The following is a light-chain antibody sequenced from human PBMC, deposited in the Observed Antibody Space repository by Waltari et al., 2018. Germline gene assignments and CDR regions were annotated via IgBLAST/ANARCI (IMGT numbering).Light chain of an antibody. V-gene: IGLV2-8*01. J-gene: IGLJ3*02. CDR1: GSAVGKYDY. CDR2: ELS. Sequence: QSALTQPPAASGSPGQSVTISCTGTGSAVGKYDYASWYQQHPGKAPKLMIYELSKRPSGVPDRFSGSKSGNTASLTVSGLQAEDEADYYCSSYAGSHYWVFGGGTKLTVL. CDR3: SSYAGSHYWV.